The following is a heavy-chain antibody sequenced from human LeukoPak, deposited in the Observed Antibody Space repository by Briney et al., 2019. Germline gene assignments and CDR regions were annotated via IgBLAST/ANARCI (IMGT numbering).Heavy chain of an antibody. CDR3: GAGNPDY. CDR1: GFTFQDYS. CDR2: LSFDGKGK. J-gene: IGHJ4*02. Sequence: PGGSLRLSCAASGFTFQDYSMHWIRQAPGKGLEWMTVLSFDGKGKFYADSVKGRFTVSRDTSKNTLFLDMNNVTVEDTAVYYCGAGNPDYWGRGTLVTV. D-gene: IGHD1-1*01. V-gene: IGHV3-30*01.